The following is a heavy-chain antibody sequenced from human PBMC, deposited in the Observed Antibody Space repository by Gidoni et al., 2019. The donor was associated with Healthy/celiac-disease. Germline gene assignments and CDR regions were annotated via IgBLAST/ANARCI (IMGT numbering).Heavy chain of an antibody. CDR3: ARGPQYYYDSRVYGMDV. D-gene: IGHD3-22*01. CDR2: ISSSGSTI. Sequence: EVQLVGSGGGLVQPGGSLRLSCAASGFTFSSYEMNWVRQAPGKGLEWVSYISSSGSTIYYADSVKGRFTISRDNAKNSLYLQMNSLRAEDTAVYYCARGPQYYYDSRVYGMDVWGQGTTVTVSS. V-gene: IGHV3-48*03. CDR1: GFTFSSYE. J-gene: IGHJ6*02.